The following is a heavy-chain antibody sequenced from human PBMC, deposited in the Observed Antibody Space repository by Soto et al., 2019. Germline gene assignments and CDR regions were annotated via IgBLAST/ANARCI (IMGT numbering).Heavy chain of an antibody. D-gene: IGHD2-15*01. CDR2: ISYDGSNK. V-gene: IGHV3-30-3*01. CDR1: GFTFSSYA. Sequence: VPLVESGGGVVQPGRSLRLSCAASGFTFSSYAMHWVRQAPGKGLEWVAVISYDGSNKYYADSVKGRFTISRDNSKNTLYLQMNSLRTEDTAVYYCARVLGVVAAYTGLDPWGQGTLVTVSS. CDR3: ARVLGVVAAYTGLDP. J-gene: IGHJ5*02.